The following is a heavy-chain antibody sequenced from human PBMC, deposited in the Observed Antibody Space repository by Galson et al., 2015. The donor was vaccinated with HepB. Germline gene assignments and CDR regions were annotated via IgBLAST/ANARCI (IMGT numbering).Heavy chain of an antibody. J-gene: IGHJ3*01. V-gene: IGHV1-18*01. D-gene: IGHD1-26*01. CDR2: ISGYNGNT. CDR3: ARDGAHWDFDL. CDR1: GYTFTTYG. Sequence: SVKVSCKASGYTFTTYGITWVRQAPGQGLEWMGWISGYNGNTKNAQKFQGRVTMTTDTSTSTAYMEMRSLRSDDTAVYYCARDGAHWDFDLWGQGTMVTVSS.